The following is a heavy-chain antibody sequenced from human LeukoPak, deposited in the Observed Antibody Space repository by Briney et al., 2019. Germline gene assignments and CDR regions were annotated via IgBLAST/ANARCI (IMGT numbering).Heavy chain of an antibody. Sequence: ASVKVSCKASGYTFTSYGISWVRQAPGQGLEWMGWISAYNGNTNYAQKLQGRVTMTTDTSTSTAYVELRSLRSDDTAVYYCARDLGYCSGGSCYSFSYWGQGTLVTVSS. V-gene: IGHV1-18*04. J-gene: IGHJ4*02. CDR3: ARDLGYCSGGSCYSFSY. CDR1: GYTFTSYG. D-gene: IGHD2-15*01. CDR2: ISAYNGNT.